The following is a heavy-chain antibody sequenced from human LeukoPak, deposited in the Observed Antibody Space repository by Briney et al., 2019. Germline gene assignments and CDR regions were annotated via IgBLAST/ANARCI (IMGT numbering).Heavy chain of an antibody. V-gene: IGHV4-38-2*01. J-gene: IGHJ4*02. CDR2: IYHSGST. D-gene: IGHD3-10*01. CDR3: ARRYYYGPSMPSYFDY. CDR1: GYSISSGYY. Sequence: SETLSLTCAVSGYSISSGYYWGWIRQPPGKGLEWIGSIYHSGSTYYNPSPKSRVTISVDTSKNQFSLKLSSVTAADTAVYYCARRYYYGPSMPSYFDYWGQGTLVTVSS.